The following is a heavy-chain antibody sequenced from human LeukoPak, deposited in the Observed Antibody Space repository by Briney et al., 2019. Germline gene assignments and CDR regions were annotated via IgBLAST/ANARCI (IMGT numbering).Heavy chain of an antibody. D-gene: IGHD3-10*01. J-gene: IGHJ4*02. Sequence: GGSLRLSCAASGLTFSSYAMHWVRQAPGKGLEWVAVISYDGSNKYYADSVKGRFTISRDNSKNTLYLQMNSLRAEDTAVYYCAREGGRTYYYGSGSYFDYWGQGTLVTVSS. CDR1: GLTFSSYA. V-gene: IGHV3-30-3*01. CDR3: AREGGRTYYYGSGSYFDY. CDR2: ISYDGSNK.